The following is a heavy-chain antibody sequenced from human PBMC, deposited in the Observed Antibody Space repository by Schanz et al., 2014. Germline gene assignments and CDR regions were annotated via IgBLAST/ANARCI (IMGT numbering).Heavy chain of an antibody. V-gene: IGHV3-23*04. D-gene: IGHD1-26*01. CDR3: TRDRAYHSFDY. CDR1: GFAFSSFA. CDR2: ISANDYDT. J-gene: IGHJ4*02. Sequence: EVFLVESGGGLVQPGGSLRLSCAASGFAFSSFALSWVRQSPGKGLEWVSAISANDYDTYYAPSVKGRFTVSRDNSKNTVYLQMNSLRAEDTALYYCTRDRAYHSFDYWGQGTLVTVSS.